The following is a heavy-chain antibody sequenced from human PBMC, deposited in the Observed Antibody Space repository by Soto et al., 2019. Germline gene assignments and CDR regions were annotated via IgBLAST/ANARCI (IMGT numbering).Heavy chain of an antibody. CDR1: GYTFTGYY. Sequence: GASVKVSCKASGYTFTGYYMHWVRQAPGQGLEWMGWINPNSGGTNYAQKFQGWVTMTRDTPISTAYMELSRLRSDDTAVYYCASGILSSIAARDSYYYGMDVWGQGTTVTVSS. D-gene: IGHD6-6*01. CDR3: ASGILSSIAARDSYYYGMDV. V-gene: IGHV1-2*04. J-gene: IGHJ6*02. CDR2: INPNSGGT.